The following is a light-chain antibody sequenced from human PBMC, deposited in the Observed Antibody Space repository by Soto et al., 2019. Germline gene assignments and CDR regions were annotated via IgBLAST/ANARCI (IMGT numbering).Light chain of an antibody. CDR1: SSDVGGYNY. Sequence: QSALTQPASVSGSPGQSITISCTGTSSDVGGYNYVSWYQQYPGKAPKLMIYEVSNRPSGVSNRFSGSKSGNTASLTISGLQPEDEADYYCSSYTSSSTWVFGGGTKLTVL. CDR3: SSYTSSSTWV. CDR2: EVS. J-gene: IGLJ3*02. V-gene: IGLV2-14*01.